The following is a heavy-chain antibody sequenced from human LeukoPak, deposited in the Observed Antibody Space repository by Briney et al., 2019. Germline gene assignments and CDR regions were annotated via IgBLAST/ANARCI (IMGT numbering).Heavy chain of an antibody. D-gene: IGHD3-10*01. Sequence: SETLSLTCAVYGGSFSGYYWSWIRQPPGKGLEWIGEINHSGSTNYNPSLKSRVTISVDTSKNQFSLKLSSVTAADTAVYYCASRGRAGGFDYWGQGTLVTVSS. V-gene: IGHV4-34*01. CDR2: INHSGST. J-gene: IGHJ4*02. CDR1: GGSFSGYY. CDR3: ASRGRAGGFDY.